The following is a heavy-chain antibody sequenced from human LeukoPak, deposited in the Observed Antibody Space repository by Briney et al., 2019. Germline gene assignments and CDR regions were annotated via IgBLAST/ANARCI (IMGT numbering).Heavy chain of an antibody. J-gene: IGHJ4*02. Sequence: GRSLRLSCAASGFTFSSYGMHWVRQAPGKGLEWVAVISYDGSNKYYADSVKGRFTISRDNAKNSLYLQMNSLRAEDTAVYHCARDLFGSRATIDYWGQGTLVTVSS. CDR3: ARDLFGSRATIDY. V-gene: IGHV3-30*03. CDR2: ISYDGSNK. D-gene: IGHD5-12*01. CDR1: GFTFSSYG.